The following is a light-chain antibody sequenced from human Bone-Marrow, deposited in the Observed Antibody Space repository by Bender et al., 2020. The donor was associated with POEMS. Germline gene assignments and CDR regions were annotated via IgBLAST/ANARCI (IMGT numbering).Light chain of an antibody. CDR2: RNN. Sequence: QAGLTQSPSVSKGLRQTATLTCSGNSNNVGYEGAAWLQQHQGHPPKLLLYRNNNRPSGISERFSASRSGNTASLTIIGLQPEDEADYYCSAWDRSLRGWVFGGGTKLTVL. V-gene: IGLV10-54*04. CDR3: SAWDRSLRGWV. CDR1: SNNVGYEG. J-gene: IGLJ3*02.